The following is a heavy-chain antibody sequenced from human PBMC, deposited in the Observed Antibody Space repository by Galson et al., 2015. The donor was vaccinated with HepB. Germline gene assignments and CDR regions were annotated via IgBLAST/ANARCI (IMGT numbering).Heavy chain of an antibody. Sequence: PALVKPTQTLTLTCTFSGFSLSTSGVGVGWIRQPPGKALEWLALIYWDDDKRYSPSLKSRLTITKDTSKNQVVLTMTNMDPVDTATYYCAHRDYYGSGSSLDYWGQGTLVTVSS. CDR1: GFSLSTSGVG. V-gene: IGHV2-5*02. CDR2: IYWDDDK. J-gene: IGHJ4*02. CDR3: AHRDYYGSGSSLDY. D-gene: IGHD3-10*01.